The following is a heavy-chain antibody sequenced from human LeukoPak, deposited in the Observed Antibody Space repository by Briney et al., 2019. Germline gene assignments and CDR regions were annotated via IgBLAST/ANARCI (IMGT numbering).Heavy chain of an antibody. CDR2: INHSGST. J-gene: IGHJ4*02. CDR1: GGSFSGYY. D-gene: IGHD1-7*01. V-gene: IGHV4-34*01. Sequence: PSETLSLTCAVYGGSFSGYYWSWIRQPPGKGLEWIGEINHSGSTNYNPSLKSRVTISVDTSKNQFSLKLSSVTAADAAVYYCARVGRPHITGTTHLDYWGQGTLVTVSS. CDR3: ARVGRPHITGTTHLDY.